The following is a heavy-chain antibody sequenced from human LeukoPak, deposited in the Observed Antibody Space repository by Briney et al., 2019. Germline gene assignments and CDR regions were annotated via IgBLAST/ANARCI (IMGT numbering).Heavy chain of an antibody. CDR1: GFTFSGSA. CDR3: ARSPHILTGENFDY. Sequence: GGSLRLSCAASGFTFSGSAMHWVRQAPGQGLEWMGWINLKSGGTNYAQKFQGRVTMTRDTSISTAYMELSRLRSDDTAVYYCARSPHILTGENFDYWGQGTLVTVSS. D-gene: IGHD3-9*01. J-gene: IGHJ4*02. CDR2: INLKSGGT. V-gene: IGHV1-2*02.